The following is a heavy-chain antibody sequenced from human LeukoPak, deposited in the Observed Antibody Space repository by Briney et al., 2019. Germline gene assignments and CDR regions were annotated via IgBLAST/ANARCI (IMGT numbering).Heavy chain of an antibody. Sequence: ASVKVSCKASGYTFTSYDINWVRQATGQGLEWMGWMNPNSGNTGYAQKFQGRVTSTRNTSISTAYMELSSLRSEDTAVYYCARVHIDSSGYYFDYWGQGTLVTVSS. CDR1: GYTFTSYD. V-gene: IGHV1-8*03. D-gene: IGHD3-22*01. CDR2: MNPNSGNT. J-gene: IGHJ4*02. CDR3: ARVHIDSSGYYFDY.